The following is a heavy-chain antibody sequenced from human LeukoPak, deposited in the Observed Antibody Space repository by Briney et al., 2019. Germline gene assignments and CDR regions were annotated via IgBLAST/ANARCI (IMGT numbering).Heavy chain of an antibody. D-gene: IGHD3-22*01. J-gene: IGHJ4*02. V-gene: IGHV4-39*01. CDR2: IYYSGST. CDR1: GGSISSSIYY. CDR3: ARITYYDSSGYYYVFDS. Sequence: SETLSLTCTVSGGSISSSIYYWGWIRQPPGRGLEWIGSIYYSGSTYYNPSLKSRVTISVDTSKNQFSLKLSSVTAADTAVFFCARITYYDSSGYYYVFDSWGQGTLITVSS.